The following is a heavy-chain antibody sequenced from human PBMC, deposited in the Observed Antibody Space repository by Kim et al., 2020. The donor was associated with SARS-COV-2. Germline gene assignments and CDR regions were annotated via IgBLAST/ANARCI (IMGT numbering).Heavy chain of an antibody. D-gene: IGHD6-25*01. Sequence: GGSLRLSCAASGFTFSNYGMSWVRQAPGKGLEWVSSISGSGGSTYYADSVKGRFTISRDNSKSTLYLQMNSLRAEATAVYYCARGGRDSSGFDYWGQGTLVTVSS. CDR2: ISGSGGST. CDR3: ARGGRDSSGFDY. J-gene: IGHJ4*02. CDR1: GFTFSNYG. V-gene: IGHV3-23*01.